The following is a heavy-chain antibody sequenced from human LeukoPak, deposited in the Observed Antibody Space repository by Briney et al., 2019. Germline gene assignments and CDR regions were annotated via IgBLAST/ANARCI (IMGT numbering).Heavy chain of an antibody. J-gene: IGHJ4*02. Sequence: SDTVSLMCAVYGRSFTGYYWSWISQPPGRGLEWLGDINQSGNTIYNPSLKCRVTISVDTSKNQFSLKLSSVTAADTAVYYCARGKFCGDYFVPFDYWGQGTLVTVSS. V-gene: IGHV4-34*01. CDR1: GRSFTGYY. CDR2: INQSGNT. D-gene: IGHD4-17*01. CDR3: ARGKFCGDYFVPFDY.